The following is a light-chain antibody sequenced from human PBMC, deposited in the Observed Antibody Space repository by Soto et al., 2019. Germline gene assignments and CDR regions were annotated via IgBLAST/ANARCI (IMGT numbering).Light chain of an antibody. V-gene: IGKV3-20*01. CDR1: QSISSSN. J-gene: IGKJ2*01. Sequence: EIVLTQSPGTLSLSPGERATLSCRASQSISSSNFAGLQQRPGQAPRLLIHGASSRATGIPDRFSGSGSGTDFTLTISRLEPEEFAVYYWQQYGSSPYTFGQGTKVEIK. CDR2: GAS. CDR3: QQYGSSPYT.